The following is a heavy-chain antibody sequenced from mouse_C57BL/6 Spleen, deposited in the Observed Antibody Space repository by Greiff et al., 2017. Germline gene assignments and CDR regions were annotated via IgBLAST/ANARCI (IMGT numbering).Heavy chain of an antibody. CDR2: INPSNGGT. V-gene: IGHV1-53*01. CDR3: ARSAYSNYPYYAMDY. Sequence: VQLQQSGPELVKPGASVKLSCKASGYTFTSYWMHWVKQRPGQGLEWIGNINPSNGGTNYNEKFKSKATLTVDKSSSTAYMQLSSLTSEDSAVYYCARSAYSNYPYYAMDYWGQGTSVTVSS. CDR1: GYTFTSYW. D-gene: IGHD2-5*01. J-gene: IGHJ4*01.